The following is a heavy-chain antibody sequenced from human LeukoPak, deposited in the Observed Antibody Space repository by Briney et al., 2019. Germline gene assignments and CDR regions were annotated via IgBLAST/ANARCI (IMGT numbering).Heavy chain of an antibody. V-gene: IGHV3-7*01. Sequence: GGSLRLSCAASGFTFSSFWMTWVRQAPGKGLEWLANIKQDGSEKYYVDSAKGRFTISRDNAKNSLSPQMNSLRAEDTAVYYCARGRGNSSSWYFDYWGQGTLVTVSS. CDR1: GFTFSSFW. D-gene: IGHD6-13*01. J-gene: IGHJ4*02. CDR3: ARGRGNSSSWYFDY. CDR2: IKQDGSEK.